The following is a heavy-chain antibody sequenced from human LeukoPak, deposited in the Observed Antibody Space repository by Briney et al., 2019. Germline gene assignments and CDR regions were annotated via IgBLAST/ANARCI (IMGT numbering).Heavy chain of an antibody. V-gene: IGHV3-48*04. CDR2: ISSSTTTI. Sequence: GGSLRLSCAASGFSFSSYSMNWVRQAPGKGLEWVSYISSSTTTIYYADSVKGRFTISRDNAKNSLYLQMNSLRAEDTAVYYCARGDSSSWYPMVYYFDYWGQGTLVTVSS. CDR1: GFSFSSYS. D-gene: IGHD6-13*01. CDR3: ARGDSSSWYPMVYYFDY. J-gene: IGHJ4*02.